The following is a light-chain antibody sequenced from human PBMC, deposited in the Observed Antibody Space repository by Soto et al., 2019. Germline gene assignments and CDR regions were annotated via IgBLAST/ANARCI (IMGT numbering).Light chain of an antibody. Sequence: EIVLTQSPGTLSLSPGERATLSCRASQSVSSSYLAWYQQKPGQAPRLLIYGASSRATGIPDRFSGSGSGTDFTLTISRLDPEDFAAYYCQQYGSSQFTFGPGTKVDIK. V-gene: IGKV3-20*01. CDR3: QQYGSSQFT. CDR2: GAS. CDR1: QSVSSSY. J-gene: IGKJ3*01.